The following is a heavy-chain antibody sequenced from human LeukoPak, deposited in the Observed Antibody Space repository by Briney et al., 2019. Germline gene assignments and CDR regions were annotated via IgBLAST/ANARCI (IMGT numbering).Heavy chain of an antibody. CDR1: GFTFRNYW. CDR3: VRGDRYFFDF. V-gene: IGHV3-7*01. J-gene: IGHJ4*02. CDR2: TKPDGSAE. Sequence: GGSLRLSCAASGFTFRNYWMGWVRQAPGKGLEWVANTKPDGSAEYYADSVKGRFTISRDNAKNSLYLQMNSLRAEDTAIYYCVRGDRYFFDFWGQGTLVTVSS.